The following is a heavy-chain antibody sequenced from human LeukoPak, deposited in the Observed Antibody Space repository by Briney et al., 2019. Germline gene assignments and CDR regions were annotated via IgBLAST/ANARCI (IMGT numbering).Heavy chain of an antibody. CDR2: IYYSGST. V-gene: IGHV4-59*08. Sequence: PSETLSLTCTVSGGSISSYYWSWIRQPPGKGLEWIGYIYYSGSTNYNPSLKSRVNISVDTSKNQFSLKLSSVTAAGPALYYFARTTVKNGAFDIWGEGRIVTVSS. CDR3: ARTTVKNGAFDI. D-gene: IGHD1-14*01. J-gene: IGHJ3*02. CDR1: GGSISSYY.